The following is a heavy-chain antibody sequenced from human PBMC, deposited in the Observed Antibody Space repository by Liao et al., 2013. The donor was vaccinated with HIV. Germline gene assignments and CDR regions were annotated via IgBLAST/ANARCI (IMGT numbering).Heavy chain of an antibody. Sequence: QLQLQESGPGLVKPSETLSLTCTVSGGSISSSSYYWGWIRQPPGKGLEWIGSIYYSGNTYYNPSLKSRVTISVDTSKNQFSLKLSSVTAADTAVYYCARDQGIAATGNYWGQGTLVTVSS. J-gene: IGHJ4*02. V-gene: IGHV4-39*07. CDR3: ARDQGIAATGNY. D-gene: IGHD6-13*01. CDR2: IYYSGNT. CDR1: GGSISSSSYY.